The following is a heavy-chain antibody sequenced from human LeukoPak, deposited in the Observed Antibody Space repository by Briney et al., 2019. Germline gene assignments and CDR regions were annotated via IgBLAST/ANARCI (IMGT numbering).Heavy chain of an antibody. CDR1: GYTFTSYG. J-gene: IGHJ3*02. D-gene: IGHD2-8*01. CDR2: ISAYNGNT. CDR3: ATNGVLGTVTLAFDI. V-gene: IGHV1-18*01. Sequence: ASVKVSCKASGYTFTSYGISWVRHAPGQGLEWMGWISAYNGNTNYAQKLQGRVTMTTDTSTSTAYMELRSLRSDDTAVYYCATNGVLGTVTLAFDIWGQGTMVTVSS.